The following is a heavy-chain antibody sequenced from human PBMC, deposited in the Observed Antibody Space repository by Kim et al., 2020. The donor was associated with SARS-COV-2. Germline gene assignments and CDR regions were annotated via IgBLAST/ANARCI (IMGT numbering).Heavy chain of an antibody. CDR3: ALHASSVFFDY. CDR2: ISSTSRYI. J-gene: IGHJ4*02. Sequence: GGSLRLSCAASGITFSSYAMNWVRQAPGKGLEWVSSISSTSRYIYYADSVKGRFTISRDNARNSLYLQMNSLRAEDTAVYYCALHASSVFFDYWGQGTLV. D-gene: IGHD1-26*01. CDR1: GITFSSYA. V-gene: IGHV3-21*01.